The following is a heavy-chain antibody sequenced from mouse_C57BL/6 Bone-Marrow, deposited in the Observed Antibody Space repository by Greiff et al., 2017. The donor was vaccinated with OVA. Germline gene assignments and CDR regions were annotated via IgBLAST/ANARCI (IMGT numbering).Heavy chain of an antibody. J-gene: IGHJ1*03. CDR2: IYPGSGNT. CDR1: GYTFTDYY. V-gene: IGHV1-76*01. Sequence: QVQLQQSGAELVRPGASVKLSCKASGYTFTDYYINWVKQRPGQGLEWIARIYPGSGNTYYNEKFKGKATLTAEKSSSTAYMQLSSLTSEDSAVYFCARRFWYFDVWGTGTTVTVSS. CDR3: ARRFWYFDV.